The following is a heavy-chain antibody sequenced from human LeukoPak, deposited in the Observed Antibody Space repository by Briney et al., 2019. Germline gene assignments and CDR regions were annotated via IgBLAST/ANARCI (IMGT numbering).Heavy chain of an antibody. CDR1: GGSISSYY. D-gene: IGHD6-13*01. CDR3: AREGIAAAGVTLDYYYGMDV. V-gene: IGHV4-59*01. J-gene: IGHJ6*04. Sequence: PSETLSLTCTVSGGSISSYYWSWIRQPPGKGLEWIGYIYYSGSTNYNPSLKSRVTISVGTSKNQFSLKLSSVTAADTAVYYCAREGIAAAGVTLDYYYGMDVWGKGTTVTVSS. CDR2: IYYSGST.